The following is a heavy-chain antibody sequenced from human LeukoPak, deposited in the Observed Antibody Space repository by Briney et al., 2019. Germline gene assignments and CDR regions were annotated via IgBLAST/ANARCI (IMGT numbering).Heavy chain of an antibody. D-gene: IGHD3-3*02. CDR1: GFTFSRYS. V-gene: IGHV3-21*01. J-gene: IGHJ4*02. Sequence: PGGSLRLSCAASGFTFSRYSMNWVRQAPGKGLEWVSSISTSSSFLYYADSVKGRFTISRDNAKNSLYLQMNSLRADDTAVYYCAREFSGFDYWGQGTLVTVSS. CDR2: ISTSSSFL. CDR3: AREFSGFDY.